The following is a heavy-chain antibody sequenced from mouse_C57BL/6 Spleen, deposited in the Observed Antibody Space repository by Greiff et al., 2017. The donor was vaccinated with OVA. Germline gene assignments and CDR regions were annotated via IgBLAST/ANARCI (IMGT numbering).Heavy chain of an antibody. V-gene: IGHV1-76*01. Sequence: QVQLQQSGAELVRPGASVKLSCKASGYTFTDYYINWVKQRPGQGLEWIARIYPGSGNTYYNEKFKGKATLTAEKSSSTAYMQLSSLTSEDSAVYFCARGYGNYSAWFAYWGQGTLVTVSA. D-gene: IGHD2-10*02. J-gene: IGHJ3*01. CDR2: IYPGSGNT. CDR3: ARGYGNYSAWFAY. CDR1: GYTFTDYY.